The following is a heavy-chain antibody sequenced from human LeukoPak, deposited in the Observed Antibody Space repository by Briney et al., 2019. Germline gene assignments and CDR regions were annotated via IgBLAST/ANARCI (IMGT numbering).Heavy chain of an antibody. D-gene: IGHD3-10*01. V-gene: IGHV4-38-2*02. Sequence: PSETLSLTCTVSGYSISSDSFWGWIRQPPEKGLEWIGEINHSGSTNYNPSLKSRVTISVDTSKNQFSLKLSSVTAADTAVYYCARRRRGVIIMSSWFDPWGQGTLVTVSS. J-gene: IGHJ5*02. CDR2: INHSGST. CDR1: GYSISSDSF. CDR3: ARRRRGVIIMSSWFDP.